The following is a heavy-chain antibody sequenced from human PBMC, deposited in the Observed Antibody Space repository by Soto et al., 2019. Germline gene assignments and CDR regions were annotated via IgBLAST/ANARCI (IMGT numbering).Heavy chain of an antibody. CDR1: GGSINIGGSY. D-gene: IGHD2-15*01. CDR2: ISDSGTT. Sequence: QVQLQESGPGLVKPSQTLSLTCTVSGGSINIGGSYWTWIRQHPGRGLEWIGRISDSGTTYYNPSLKSRLTISIDRSKNDFSLSLTSVTAADTALYYCAKVKGGAVAAFDWFDPWGQGILVTVSS. V-gene: IGHV4-31*03. J-gene: IGHJ5*02. CDR3: AKVKGGAVAAFDWFDP.